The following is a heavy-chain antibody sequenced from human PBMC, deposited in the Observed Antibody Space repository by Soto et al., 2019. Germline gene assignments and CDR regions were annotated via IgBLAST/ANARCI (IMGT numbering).Heavy chain of an antibody. V-gene: IGHV4-30-2*01. CDR1: GGSISSGGYS. CDR3: ARRRGFPYYSGMDV. J-gene: IGHJ6*02. D-gene: IGHD5-12*01. CDR2: IYHSGST. Sequence: QLQLQESGSGLVKPSQTLSLTCAVSGGSISSGGYSWSWIRQPPGKGLEWIGYIYHSGSTYYNPSLKSRVTISVDTSKNQFSLKLSSVTAADTAVYYCARRRGFPYYSGMDVWGQGTTVTVSS.